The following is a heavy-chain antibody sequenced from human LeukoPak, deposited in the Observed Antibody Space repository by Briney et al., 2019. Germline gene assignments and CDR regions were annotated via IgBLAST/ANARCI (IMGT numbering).Heavy chain of an antibody. CDR2: ISYDGSNK. CDR3: ARDTVVVVAATNPGY. V-gene: IGHV3-30*04. Sequence: PGRSLRLSCAASGFTFSSYAMHWVRQAPGKGLEWEAVISYDGSNKYYADSVKGRFTISRDNSKNTLYLQMNSLRAEDTAVYYCARDTVVVVAATNPGYWGQGTLVTVSS. J-gene: IGHJ4*02. CDR1: GFTFSSYA. D-gene: IGHD2-15*01.